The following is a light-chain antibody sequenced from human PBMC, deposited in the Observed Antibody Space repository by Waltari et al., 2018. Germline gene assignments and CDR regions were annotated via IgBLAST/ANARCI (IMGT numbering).Light chain of an antibody. CDR2: DAS. Sequence: EIVLTQSPATLSLSPGETATLSCRASQSVRSYLAWYQKKPGQAPRLLISDASNRATGIPARFSGSGSGTDFTLTISSLEPEDFAVYYCHQRSDWPRTFGQGTKVEIE. CDR1: QSVRSY. J-gene: IGKJ2*01. CDR3: HQRSDWPRT. V-gene: IGKV3-11*01.